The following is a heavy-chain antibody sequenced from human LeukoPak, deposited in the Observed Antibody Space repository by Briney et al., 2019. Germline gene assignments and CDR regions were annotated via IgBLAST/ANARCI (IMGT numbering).Heavy chain of an antibody. CDR2: IYYSGST. CDR1: GCSISSYY. V-gene: IGHV4-59*01. Sequence: SETLSLTCTVSGCSISSYYWSWIRQPPGKGLEWIGYIYYSGSTNYNPSLKSRVTISVDTSKNQFSLKLSSVTAADTAVYYCARAALPARFDPWGQGTLVTVSS. CDR3: ARAALPARFDP. J-gene: IGHJ5*02. D-gene: IGHD2-2*01.